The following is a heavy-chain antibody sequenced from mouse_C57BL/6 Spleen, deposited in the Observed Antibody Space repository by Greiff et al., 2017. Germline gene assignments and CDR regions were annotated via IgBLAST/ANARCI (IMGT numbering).Heavy chain of an antibody. CDR3: ARAYYGRGYEWFAY. D-gene: IGHD1-1*01. CDR1: GYTFTSYW. Sequence: QVQLQQSGAELVRPGSSVKLSCKASGYTFTSYWMHWVKQRPILGLEWIGNIAPSDSETHYNQKFKDKATLAVDKSSSTAYMQLSSLTSEDSAVYYCARAYYGRGYEWFAYWGQGTMVTVSA. CDR2: IAPSDSET. J-gene: IGHJ3*01. V-gene: IGHV1-52*01.